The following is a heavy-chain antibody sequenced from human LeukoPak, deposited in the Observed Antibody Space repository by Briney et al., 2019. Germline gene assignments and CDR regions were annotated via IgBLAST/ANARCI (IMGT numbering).Heavy chain of an antibody. J-gene: IGHJ6*03. V-gene: IGHV3-23*01. CDR3: AKGIRQLGNYYYYMDV. CDR2: ISGTGVNT. D-gene: IGHD7-27*01. Sequence: GGTLRLSCAVSGFTFSNYVMIWVRQAPGKGLEWVSAISGTGVNTFYADSVKGRFTMSRDNPKNMLYLQMNSLRAEDTALYYCAKGIRQLGNYYYYMDVWGKGTTVTVSS. CDR1: GFTFSNYV.